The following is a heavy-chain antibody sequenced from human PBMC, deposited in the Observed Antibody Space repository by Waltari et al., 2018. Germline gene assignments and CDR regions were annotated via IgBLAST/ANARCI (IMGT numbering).Heavy chain of an antibody. D-gene: IGHD3-10*01. V-gene: IGHV1-2*06. CDR2: INPNSGGT. J-gene: IGHJ4*02. CDR3: ARGDGITMVRGEDYFDY. Sequence: QVQLVQSGAEVKKPGASVKVSCKASGYTFTGYYMHWVRQAPGQGLAWMGRINPNSGGTNYEQKCQGRVTMTRDTSISTAYMELSRLRSDDTAVYYCARGDGITMVRGEDYFDYWGQGTLVTVSS. CDR1: GYTFTGYY.